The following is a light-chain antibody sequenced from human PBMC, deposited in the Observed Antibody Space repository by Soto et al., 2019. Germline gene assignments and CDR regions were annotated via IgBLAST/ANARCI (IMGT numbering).Light chain of an antibody. Sequence: QSVLTQPPSASGSPGQSVTISCTGTSSDVGGYKYVSWYQQYPGKDPKLMIYAVNKRPSGVPDRFSGSKSGNTASLTVSGLQAEDEADYYCSSYAGSNNYVFGTGTKVTVX. J-gene: IGLJ1*01. CDR3: SSYAGSNNYV. CDR2: AVN. V-gene: IGLV2-8*01. CDR1: SSDVGGYKY.